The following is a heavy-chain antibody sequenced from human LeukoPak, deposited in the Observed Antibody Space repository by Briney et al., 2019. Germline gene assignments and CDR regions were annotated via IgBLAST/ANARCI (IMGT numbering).Heavy chain of an antibody. Sequence: SVKVSCKASGGTFRSYAISWARQAPGQGLEWMGGIIPIFGTANYAQKFQGRVTITADESTSTAYMELSSLRSEDTAVYYCARGYGDYPNWFDPWGQGTLVTVSS. CDR1: GGTFRSYA. D-gene: IGHD4-17*01. V-gene: IGHV1-69*01. CDR3: ARGYGDYPNWFDP. CDR2: IIPIFGTA. J-gene: IGHJ5*02.